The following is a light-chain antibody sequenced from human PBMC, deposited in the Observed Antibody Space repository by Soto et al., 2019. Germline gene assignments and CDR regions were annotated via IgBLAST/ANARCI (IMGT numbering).Light chain of an antibody. V-gene: IGLV2-11*01. CDR3: CSYTNSAYV. J-gene: IGLJ1*01. Sequence: SVLTQPRSVSGSPGQPVTISCTGTSSDVGAYNYVSWYQQHPAKAPNLMIYDVSKRPSGVPDRFSGSKSGNAASLTISGLQAEDEGDYYCCSYTNSAYVFGTGTKVTVL. CDR1: SSDVGAYNY. CDR2: DVS.